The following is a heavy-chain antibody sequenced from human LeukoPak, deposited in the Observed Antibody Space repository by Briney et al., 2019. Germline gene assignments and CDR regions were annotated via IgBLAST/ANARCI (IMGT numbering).Heavy chain of an antibody. D-gene: IGHD2-2*01. V-gene: IGHV3-7*04. CDR2: IKQDGSEK. CDR3: ARDGIVVVPAANAYYYYGMDV. J-gene: IGHJ6*02. CDR1: GFTFSSYW. Sequence: GGSLRLSCAASGFTFSSYWMSWVRQAPGKGLEWVANIKQDGSEKHYVDSVKGRFTISRDNAKNSLYLQMNSLRAEDTAVYYCARDGIVVVPAANAYYYYGMDVWGQGTTVTVSS.